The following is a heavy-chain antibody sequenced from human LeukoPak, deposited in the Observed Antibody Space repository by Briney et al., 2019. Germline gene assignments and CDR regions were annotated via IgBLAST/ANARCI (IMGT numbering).Heavy chain of an antibody. CDR3: ASRITGTIGGYFDY. D-gene: IGHD1-7*01. CDR1: GFTFSSYS. Sequence: GGSLTLSCAASGFTFSSYSMNWVRQAPGKGLEWVSYISSSSTIYYADSVKGRFTISRDNAKNSLYLQMNSLRAEDTAVYYCASRITGTIGGYFDYWGQGTLVTVSS. V-gene: IGHV3-48*01. CDR2: ISSSSTI. J-gene: IGHJ4*02.